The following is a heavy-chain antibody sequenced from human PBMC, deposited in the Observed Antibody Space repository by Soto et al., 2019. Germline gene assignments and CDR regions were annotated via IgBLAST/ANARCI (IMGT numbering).Heavy chain of an antibody. CDR2: IYYSGIT. D-gene: IGHD6-6*01. Sequence: QVQLQESGPGLVKPSETLSLTCTVSGGSISSYYWSWIRQPPGKGLEWIGYIYYSGITDYNPSLXXXXXXXXDTSXSQFSXXXXXXTXADTXVYXXXXGXGVYYFDYWGQGTLVTVSS. V-gene: IGHV4-59*01. CDR1: GGSISSYY. CDR3: XXGXGVYYFDY. J-gene: IGHJ4*02.